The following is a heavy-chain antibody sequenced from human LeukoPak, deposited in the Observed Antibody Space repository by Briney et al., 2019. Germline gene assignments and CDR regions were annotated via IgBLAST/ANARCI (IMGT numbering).Heavy chain of an antibody. CDR1: GFTFSNYG. CDR3: AKKTIAGATVDAFDI. D-gene: IGHD1-26*01. Sequence: PGGSLRLSCAASGFTFSNYGMHWVRQAPGRGLEWVASIRYEGSNKYYADSVKGRFTISRDNSKNTLYLQMNSLRAEDTAVYYCAKKTIAGATVDAFDIWGQGTMVTVSS. J-gene: IGHJ3*02. CDR2: IRYEGSNK. V-gene: IGHV3-30*02.